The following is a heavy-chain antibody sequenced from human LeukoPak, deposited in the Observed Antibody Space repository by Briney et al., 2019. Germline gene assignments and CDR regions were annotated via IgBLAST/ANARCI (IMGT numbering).Heavy chain of an antibody. V-gene: IGHV4-34*01. J-gene: IGHJ6*03. CDR3: ARGLGGIRYSSPRHYYYYMDV. CDR2: INHSGST. CDR1: GGSFSGYY. D-gene: IGHD6-13*01. Sequence: SETLSLTCAVYGGSFSGYYWSWIRQPPGKGLEWIGEINHSGSTNYNPSLKSRVTISVDTSKNQFSLKLSSVTAADTAVYYCARGLGGIRYSSPRHYYYYMDVWGKGTTVTVSS.